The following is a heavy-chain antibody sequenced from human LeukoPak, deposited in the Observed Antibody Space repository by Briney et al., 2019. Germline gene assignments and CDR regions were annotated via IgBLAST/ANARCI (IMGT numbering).Heavy chain of an antibody. V-gene: IGHV1-69*13. CDR1: GYTFTSYY. D-gene: IGHD3-3*01. CDR2: IIPIFGTA. J-gene: IGHJ4*02. Sequence: ASVKVSCKASGYTFTSYYMHWVRQAPGQGLEWMGGIIPIFGTANYAQKFQGRVTITADESTSTAYMELSSLRSEDTAVYYCAWGRFLEWLPDYWGQGTLVTVSS. CDR3: AWGRFLEWLPDY.